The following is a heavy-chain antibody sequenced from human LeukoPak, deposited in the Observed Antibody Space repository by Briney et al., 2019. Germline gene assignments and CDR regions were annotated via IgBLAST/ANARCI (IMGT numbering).Heavy chain of an antibody. CDR3: ARDLRGNNDY. V-gene: IGHV3-66*01. CDR2: IHSGGST. D-gene: IGHD4-17*01. J-gene: IGHJ4*02. Sequence: GGSLRLSCAASGFTVSSNYMSWVRQAPGKGLEWVSVIHSGGSTYYADSVKGRFTISRDNSKNTLYLQMNSLRAEDTAVYYCARDLRGNNDYWGQGTLVTVSS. CDR1: GFTVSSNY.